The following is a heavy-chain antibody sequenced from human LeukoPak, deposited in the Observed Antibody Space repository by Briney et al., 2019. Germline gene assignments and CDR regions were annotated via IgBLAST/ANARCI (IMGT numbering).Heavy chain of an antibody. Sequence: GASVKVSCKASGYTFTSYGISWVRQAPGQGLEWMGWISAYNGNTNYAQKLQGRVTMTTDTSTSTAYMELRSLRSDDTAVYYCAKDYEPLLGVQRWGDWFDPWGQGTLVTVAS. CDR1: GYTFTSYG. CDR2: ISAYNGNT. J-gene: IGHJ5*02. CDR3: AKDYEPLLGVQRWGDWFDP. V-gene: IGHV1-18*04. D-gene: IGHD1-26*01.